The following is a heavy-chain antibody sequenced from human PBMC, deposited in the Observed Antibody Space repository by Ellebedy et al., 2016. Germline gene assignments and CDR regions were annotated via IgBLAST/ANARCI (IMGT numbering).Heavy chain of an antibody. CDR3: AWIMVRGPGDV. J-gene: IGHJ6*04. V-gene: IGHV2-26*04. CDR1: GFSLHHARMG. D-gene: IGHD3-10*01. CDR2: IFSNDEK. Sequence: SGPTLVKPTETLTLTCTVSGFSLHHARMGVSWIRQPPGKALEWLAHIFSNDEKSYSTSLKSRLTISEDTSKSQVVLTMTNMDPVDTATYYCAWIMVRGPGDVWGKGTTVTVSS.